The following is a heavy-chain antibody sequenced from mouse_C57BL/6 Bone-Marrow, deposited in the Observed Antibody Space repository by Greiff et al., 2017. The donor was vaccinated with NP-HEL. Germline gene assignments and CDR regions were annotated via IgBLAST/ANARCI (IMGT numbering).Heavy chain of an antibody. CDR3: RGITTRRYYFDY. D-gene: IGHD2-4*01. CDR2: IYPGNSDT. CDR1: GYTFTSYW. J-gene: IGHJ2*01. V-gene: IGHV1-5*01. Sequence: SGPVLARPGASVKMSCKTSGYTFTSYWMHWVKQRPGQGLEWIGAIYPGNSDTSYNQKFKGKAKLTAVTSASTAYMELSSLTNEDSAVYYCRGITTRRYYFDYWGQGTTLTVSS.